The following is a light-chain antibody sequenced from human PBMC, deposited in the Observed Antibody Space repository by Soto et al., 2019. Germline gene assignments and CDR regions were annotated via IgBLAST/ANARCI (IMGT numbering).Light chain of an antibody. V-gene: IGKV1-39*01. CDR3: QQTFSAPGT. Sequence: DIQMTQSPSSLSASVGDKLSGTCRTIQNITKFLNWYQEKPGKAPKVLIYVTSNLENGVPSRFSGSGSGTHFTLSISSLQPEDFATYYCQQTFSAPGTFGPGTRVEVK. CDR2: VTS. J-gene: IGKJ1*01. CDR1: QNITKF.